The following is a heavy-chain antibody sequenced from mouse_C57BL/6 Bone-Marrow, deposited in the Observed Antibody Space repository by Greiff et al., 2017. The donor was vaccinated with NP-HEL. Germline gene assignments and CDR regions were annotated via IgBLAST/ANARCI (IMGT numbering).Heavy chain of an antibody. CDR3: ARSVYCWYFEF. J-gene: IGHJ1*03. D-gene: IGHD1-1*01. CDR2: ISYDGRN. Sequence: ESGPGLVKPSQSLSLSCSVTGYSITSGYYWYLIRPFPGNILVWMGYISYDGRNNYNPSLKNRISITRDTSKNQFFLKLNSVTTEDTATYYCARSVYCWYFEFWDTGTTVTVSS. V-gene: IGHV3-6*01. CDR1: GYSITSGYY.